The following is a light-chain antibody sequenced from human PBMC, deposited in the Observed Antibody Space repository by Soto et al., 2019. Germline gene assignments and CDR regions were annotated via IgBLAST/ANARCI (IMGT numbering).Light chain of an antibody. CDR3: QQYDSSPT. Sequence: EIVLTQSPGTLSLSPGKRATLSCRASQSVRSNFLAWYQQKPGQAPRLLIYAASSRATGIPDRFSGSGSGTDFTLTISGLEPEDFAVYICQQYDSSPTFGGGTKVEIK. J-gene: IGKJ4*01. V-gene: IGKV3-20*01. CDR1: QSVRSNF. CDR2: AAS.